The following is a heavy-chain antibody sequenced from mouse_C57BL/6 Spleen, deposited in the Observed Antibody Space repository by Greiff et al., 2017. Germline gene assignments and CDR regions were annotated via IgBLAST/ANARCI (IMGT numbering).Heavy chain of an antibody. V-gene: IGHV1-26*01. CDR1: GYTFTDYY. D-gene: IGHD2-1*01. CDR2: INPNNGGT. Sequence: EVQLQQSGPELVKPGASVKISCKASGYTFTDYYMNWVKQSHGKSLEWIGDINPNNGGTSYNQKFKGTATLTVDKSSSTAYMELRSLTSEDSAVYYCARSGYYGNYPYAMDYWGQGTSVTVSS. J-gene: IGHJ4*01. CDR3: ARSGYYGNYPYAMDY.